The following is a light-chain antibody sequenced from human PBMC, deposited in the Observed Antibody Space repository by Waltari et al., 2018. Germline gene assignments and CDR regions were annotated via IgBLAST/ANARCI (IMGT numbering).Light chain of an antibody. J-gene: IGLJ2*01. CDR3: SSYSSISTVL. V-gene: IGLV2-14*03. CDR2: DVS. Sequence: QPALTQPASMSGSPGQSITISCTGTSSVIGSYDYVSWYQQHPGKAPKLIIFDVSNQPSWVSIRFSGSKSGNAASLTISGLQAEDEADYYCSSYSSISTVLFGGVTKLTVL. CDR1: SSVIGSYDY.